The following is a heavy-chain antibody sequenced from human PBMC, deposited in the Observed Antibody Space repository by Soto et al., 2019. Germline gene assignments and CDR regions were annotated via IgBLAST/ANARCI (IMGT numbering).Heavy chain of an antibody. CDR3: ARGLIYDSSGYYFDY. CDR1: GYTFTSYY. D-gene: IGHD3-22*01. V-gene: IGHV1-46*01. CDR2: INPSGGST. J-gene: IGHJ4*02. Sequence: ASVKVSCKASGYTFTSYYMHWVRQAPGQGLEWMGIINPSGGSTRNAQKFQGRVTMTRDTSTSTVYMELSSLRSEDTAVYYCARGLIYDSSGYYFDYWGQGTRVTVSS.